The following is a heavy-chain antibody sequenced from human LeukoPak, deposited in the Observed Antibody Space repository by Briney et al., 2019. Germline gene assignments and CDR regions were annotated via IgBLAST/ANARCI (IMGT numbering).Heavy chain of an antibody. Sequence: PSETLSLTCTVSGGSISSYYWSWIRQPPGKGLEWIGYIYYSGSTNYNPSLKSRVTISVDTSKNQFSLKLSSVTAADTAVYYCARVKGPRFDYWGQGTLVTVSS. CDR3: ARVKGPRFDY. CDR2: IYYSGST. J-gene: IGHJ4*02. CDR1: GGSISSYY. V-gene: IGHV4-59*01.